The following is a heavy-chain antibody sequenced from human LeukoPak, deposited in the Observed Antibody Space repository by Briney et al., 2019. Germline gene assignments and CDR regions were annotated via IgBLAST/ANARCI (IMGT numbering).Heavy chain of an antibody. J-gene: IGHJ4*02. CDR1: GYTFTGYY. V-gene: IGHV1-2*02. D-gene: IGHD5-18*01. Sequence: ASVKVSCKASGYTFTGYYMHWVRQAPGQGLEWMGWINPNSVGTNYAQKFQGRVTMTRDTSISTAYMELSRLRSDDTAVYYCARDYEGTATLDYWGQGTLVTVSS. CDR3: ARDYEGTATLDY. CDR2: INPNSVGT.